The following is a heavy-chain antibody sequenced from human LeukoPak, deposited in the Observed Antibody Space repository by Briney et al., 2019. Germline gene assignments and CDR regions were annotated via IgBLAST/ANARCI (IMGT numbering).Heavy chain of an antibody. J-gene: IGHJ4*02. Sequence: GGSLRLSCAASGFTFSNYEMNWVRQAPGKGLQWVSSISSSSSYISYADSVKGRFTISRDNAKNSLYLQMNSLRAEDTAVYYCARVGYSSSWSPSDYWGQGALVTVSS. D-gene: IGHD6-13*01. V-gene: IGHV3-21*01. CDR3: ARVGYSSSWSPSDY. CDR1: GFTFSNYE. CDR2: ISSSSSYI.